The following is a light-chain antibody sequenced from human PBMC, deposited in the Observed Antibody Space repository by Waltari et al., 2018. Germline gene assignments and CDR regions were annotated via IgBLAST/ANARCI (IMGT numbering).Light chain of an antibody. CDR2: GAS. V-gene: IGKV3-15*01. J-gene: IGKJ1*01. CDR1: QSISIN. CDR3: QQFNDWPRT. Sequence: EVVMTKSPATLSVSPGERATLSCRASQSISINLVWYQQKPGQAPRLLMYGASTRATDIPARFSGSGSGTEFTLTISSLQSEDAAVYYCQQFNDWPRTFGQGTKVEIK.